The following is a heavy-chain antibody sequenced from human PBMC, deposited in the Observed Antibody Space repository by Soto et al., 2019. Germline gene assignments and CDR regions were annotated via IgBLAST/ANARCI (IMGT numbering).Heavy chain of an antibody. D-gene: IGHD6-13*01. CDR3: ARGGIYIATSVLFDN. V-gene: IGHV3-33*08. CDR2: IWFDGSKE. J-gene: IGHJ4*02. CDR1: GFTLSTYA. Sequence: QVQLMESGGGVVQPGRSLRLSCTVSGFTLSTYAMHWVRQAPGKGLEWVAVIWFDGSKEYYADSVKGRFTISRDDSKNSLYLHIDSLRVEDTAVYTCARGGIYIATSVLFDNWGQGTLVAVSS.